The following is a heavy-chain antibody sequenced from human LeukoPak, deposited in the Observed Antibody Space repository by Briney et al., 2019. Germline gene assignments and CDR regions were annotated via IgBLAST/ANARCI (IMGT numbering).Heavy chain of an antibody. CDR2: INHSGST. D-gene: IGHD1-26*01. CDR1: GGSFSGYY. J-gene: IGHJ4*02. V-gene: IGHV4-34*01. Sequence: SETLSLTCAVYGGSFSGYYWSWIRQPPGKGLEWIGEINHSGSTNYNPSLKSRVTISVDTSKNQFSLKLSSVTAADTAVYYCARHRSGNYGLKYYFDYWGQGTLVTVSS. CDR3: ARHRSGNYGLKYYFDY.